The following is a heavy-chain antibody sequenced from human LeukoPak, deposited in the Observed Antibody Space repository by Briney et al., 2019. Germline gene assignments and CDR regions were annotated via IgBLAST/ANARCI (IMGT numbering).Heavy chain of an antibody. Sequence: PSETLSLTCTVSGGSISSYYWSWIRQPPGKGLEWIGYIYYSGSTNYNPSLKSRVTISVDTSKNQFSLKLSSVTAADTAVYYCARGSIPGIAAAGTLGYFDYWGQGTLVTVSS. CDR2: IYYSGST. CDR3: ARGSIPGIAAAGTLGYFDY. CDR1: GGSISSYY. V-gene: IGHV4-59*01. J-gene: IGHJ4*02. D-gene: IGHD6-13*01.